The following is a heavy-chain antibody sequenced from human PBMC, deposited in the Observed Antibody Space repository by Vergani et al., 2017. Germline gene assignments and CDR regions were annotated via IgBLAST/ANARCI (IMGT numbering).Heavy chain of an antibody. Sequence: QVQLQESGPGLVKPSQTLSLTCTVSGGSISSGGYYWSWIRQHPGKGLEWIGYIYYSGSTYYNPSLKSRVTISVDTSKNQVSLKLSSVTAADTAVYYCARDVVGATTPGAFDPWGQGTLVTVSS. CDR2: IYYSGST. V-gene: IGHV4-31*03. D-gene: IGHD1-26*01. CDR1: GGSISSGGYY. J-gene: IGHJ5*02. CDR3: ARDVVGATTPGAFDP.